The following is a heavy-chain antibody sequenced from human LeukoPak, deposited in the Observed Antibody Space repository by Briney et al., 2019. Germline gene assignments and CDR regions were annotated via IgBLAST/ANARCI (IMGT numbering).Heavy chain of an antibody. CDR3: ARGPRIAVAGRGSWFDP. D-gene: IGHD6-19*01. CDR1: GFTVINYA. J-gene: IGHJ5*02. V-gene: IGHV4-34*01. CDR2: INHSGST. Sequence: PGGSLRLSCAASGFTVINYAMNWIRQPPGKGLEWIGEINHSGSTSYNPSLKSRVTISVDTSKNQFSLKLSSVTAADTAVYYCARGPRIAVAGRGSWFDPWGQGTLVSVSS.